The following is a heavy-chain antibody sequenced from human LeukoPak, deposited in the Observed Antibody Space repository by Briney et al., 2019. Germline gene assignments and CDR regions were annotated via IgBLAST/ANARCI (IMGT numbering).Heavy chain of an antibody. V-gene: IGHV5-51*01. CDR1: GYNFNRYW. CDR2: IYPDDSDT. J-gene: IGHJ3*01. CDR3: ARQAFNWNDVDAFDV. D-gene: IGHD1-20*01. Sequence: GESLKISCQGSGYNFNRYWIAWVRRMPGKGLEWMGVIYPDDSDTRYSPSFQGQVTISVDKSISSAYLQWSSLKASDSAMFYCARQAFNWNDVDAFDVWGQGTTVTVSS.